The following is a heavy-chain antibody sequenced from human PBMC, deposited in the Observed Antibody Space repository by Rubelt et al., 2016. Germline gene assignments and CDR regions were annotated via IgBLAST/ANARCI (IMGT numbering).Heavy chain of an antibody. CDR1: GFTVSSNH. V-gene: IGHV3-53*01. D-gene: IGHD3-3*01. Sequence: EVQLVESGGGLIQPGGSLRLSCAASGFTVSSNHMSWVRQAPGKGLEWVSLFYWGGNEPYGDSLKGRFTTARDNSKNTLYLQLNSLRAEDAAVYYCAREYDVGGQGSLVTVSS. CDR3: AREYDV. CDR2: FYWGGNE. J-gene: IGHJ4*02.